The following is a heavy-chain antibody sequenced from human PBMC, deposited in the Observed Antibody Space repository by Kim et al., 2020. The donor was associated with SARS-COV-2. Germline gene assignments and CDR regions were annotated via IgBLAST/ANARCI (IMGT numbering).Heavy chain of an antibody. V-gene: IGHV4-39*01. CDR2: ISYSGSP. Sequence: SETLSLTCTVSGGSISSSNSYWGWIRQPPGKGLEWIGSISYSGSPYYNPSLKSRVTISVDTSKNQFSLKLSSVTAADTAVYYCARHGGNWYLPNFDSWGQGTLVTVSS. J-gene: IGHJ4*02. D-gene: IGHD6-13*01. CDR3: ARHGGNWYLPNFDS. CDR1: GGSISSSNSY.